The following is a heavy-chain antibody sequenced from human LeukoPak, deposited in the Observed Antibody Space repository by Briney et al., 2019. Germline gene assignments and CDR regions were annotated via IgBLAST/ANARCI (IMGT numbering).Heavy chain of an antibody. CDR2: IYSGGST. J-gene: IGHJ4*02. Sequence: GGPLRLSCAASGFTVSSNHMSWVRQAPGKGLEWVSVIYSGGSTYYADSVKGRFTISRDNSKNTLYLQMNSLRAEDTAVYYCARDLSLFYDNIGGFDYWGQGTLVTVSS. D-gene: IGHD3-22*01. CDR1: GFTVSSNH. CDR3: ARDLSLFYDNIGGFDY. V-gene: IGHV3-66*01.